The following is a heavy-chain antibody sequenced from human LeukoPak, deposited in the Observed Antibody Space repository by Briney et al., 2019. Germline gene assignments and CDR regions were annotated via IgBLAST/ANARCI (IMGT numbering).Heavy chain of an antibody. Sequence: SVKVSCKSSGYTFTNCGISWVRQAPGQGLEWVGWIMTSNGDTHYEEKFQGRVTMTTDTSKSTVYMEVTSLRSDDTAVYYCATDNWNSFDPWGQGTLVSVSS. D-gene: IGHD1-7*01. V-gene: IGHV1-18*01. CDR1: GYTFTNCG. CDR3: ATDNWNSFDP. CDR2: IMTSNGDT. J-gene: IGHJ5*02.